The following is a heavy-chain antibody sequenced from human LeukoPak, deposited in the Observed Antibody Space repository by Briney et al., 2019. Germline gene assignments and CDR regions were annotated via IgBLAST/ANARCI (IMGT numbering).Heavy chain of an antibody. D-gene: IGHD3-10*01. Sequence: ASVKVSCKASGYTFTSYGISWVRQAPGQGLEWMGGIIPIFGTSNYAQKFQGRVTITADESTSTAYMELSSLRSADTAVYHCARGRNGLLWFGELLSWGQGTLVTVSS. CDR3: ARGRNGLLWFGELLS. CDR1: GYTFTSYG. J-gene: IGHJ5*02. CDR2: IIPIFGTS. V-gene: IGHV1-69*13.